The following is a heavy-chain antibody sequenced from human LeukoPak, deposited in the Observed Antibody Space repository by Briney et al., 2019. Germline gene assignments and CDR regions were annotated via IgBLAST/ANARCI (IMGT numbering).Heavy chain of an antibody. Sequence: GGSLRLSCAASGFTFSDYYMSWIRQAPGKGLEWVSYISSGSSTIYYADSVKGRFTVSRDNGKKSLYLHMNSLRAEDSAVYYCAKNYGSGSSVKYYYYMDVWGKGTTVTVSS. V-gene: IGHV3-11*01. CDR3: AKNYGSGSSVKYYYYMDV. D-gene: IGHD3-10*01. CDR1: GFTFSDYY. CDR2: ISSGSSTI. J-gene: IGHJ6*03.